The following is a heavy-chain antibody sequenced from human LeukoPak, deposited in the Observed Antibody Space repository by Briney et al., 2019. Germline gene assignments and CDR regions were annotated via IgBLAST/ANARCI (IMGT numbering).Heavy chain of an antibody. CDR3: ARGDLTGLDGYNEIYTYYYYGMDV. J-gene: IGHJ6*02. V-gene: IGHV7-4-1*02. Sequence: GASVKVSCKASGYTFTSYAMNWVRQAPGQGLEWMGWINTNTGDPTYAQGSTGRFVFSLDTSVSTAYLQISSLKAEDTAVYYCARGDLTGLDGYNEIYTYYYYGMDVWGQGTTVTVSS. CDR2: INTNTGDP. CDR1: GYTFTSYA. D-gene: IGHD5-24*01.